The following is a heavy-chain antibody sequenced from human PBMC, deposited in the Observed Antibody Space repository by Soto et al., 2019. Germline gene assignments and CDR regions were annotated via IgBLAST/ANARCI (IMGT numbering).Heavy chain of an antibody. CDR3: ATIRVRGGSLRFED. J-gene: IGHJ4*01. CDR2: VLPISGST. CDR1: GGLISKYS. D-gene: IGHD5-12*01. Sequence: QVQLVQSGAEVRKPGSSVKVSCKTSGGLISKYSFNWVRQAPGQGLEWMGGVLPISGSTDYAQKFQGRLTITADRSTSTVYMELSRRRSDDTANYYCATIRVRGGSLRFEDGGQGMLISVSS. V-gene: IGHV1-69*06.